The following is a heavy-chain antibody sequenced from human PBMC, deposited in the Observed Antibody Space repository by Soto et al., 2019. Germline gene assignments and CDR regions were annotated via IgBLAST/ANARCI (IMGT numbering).Heavy chain of an antibody. CDR1: GGSVSSGSYY. V-gene: IGHV4-61*01. J-gene: IGHJ5*02. CDR3: ARSTLPRPPMPSNLFNL. Sequence: PSETLSLTCTVYGGSVSSGSYYWSWIRQPPGKGLEWIGYIYYSGSTNYNPSLESRVTISIDMSKNQVSLKLRSATAADTAVYYCARSTLPRPPMPSNLFNLWGEGTLVTVSS. CDR2: IYYSGST. D-gene: IGHD2-2*01.